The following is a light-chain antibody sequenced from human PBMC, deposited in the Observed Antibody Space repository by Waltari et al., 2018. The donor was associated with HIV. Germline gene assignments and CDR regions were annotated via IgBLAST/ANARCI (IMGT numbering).Light chain of an antibody. V-gene: IGLV6-57*03. J-gene: IGLJ3*02. CDR1: SGSIAANY. Sequence: NFMLTQPHSVSASPGKTVTISSTRSSGSIAANYLQWYQQRPGSAPTTVIYEDNQRPSGVPDRFSGSIDSSSNSASLIISGLKTEDEADYYCQSSDSSNWVFGGGTKVTVL. CDR2: EDN. CDR3: QSSDSSNWV.